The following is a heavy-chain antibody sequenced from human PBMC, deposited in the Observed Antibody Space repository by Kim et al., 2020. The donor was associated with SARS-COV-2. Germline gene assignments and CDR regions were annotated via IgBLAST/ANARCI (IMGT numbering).Heavy chain of an antibody. CDR2: IDSSNNNI. Sequence: GGSLRLSCAASGFSLSTSSMNWVRQAPGKGLEWVSSIDSSNNNIHYADSVKGRFTMSRDNAKNSLYLQMNSLRAEDTALYSCARAGGGSYGWSFDIWGQGTMLTVSS. J-gene: IGHJ3*02. D-gene: IGHD5-18*01. CDR1: GFSLSTSS. V-gene: IGHV3-21*01. CDR3: ARAGGGSYGWSFDI.